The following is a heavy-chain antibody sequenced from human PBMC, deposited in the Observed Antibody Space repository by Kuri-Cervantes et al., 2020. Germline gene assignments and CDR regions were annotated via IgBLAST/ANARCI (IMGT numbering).Heavy chain of an antibody. CDR3: ARLRRDGYNFAYFDY. Sequence: SETLSLTCTVSGSSFSSYYWSWIRQPPGKGLEWIGYISYSGSTNYNPSLKSRVTISVDTFKNQFSLKLSSVTAADTAVYYCARLRRDGYNFAYFDYWGQGTLVTVSS. D-gene: IGHD5-24*01. J-gene: IGHJ4*02. V-gene: IGHV4-59*01. CDR1: GSSFSSYY. CDR2: ISYSGST.